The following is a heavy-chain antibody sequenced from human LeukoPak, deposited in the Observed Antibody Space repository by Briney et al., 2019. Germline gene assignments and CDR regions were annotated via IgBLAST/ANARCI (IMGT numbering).Heavy chain of an antibody. CDR3: AREKFGYSSSGAVDY. V-gene: IGHV3-30-3*01. J-gene: IGHJ4*02. CDR1: GFTFSSYA. Sequence: GGSLRLSCAASGFTFSSYAMHWVRQAPGKGLEWVAVISYDGSNKYYADSVKGRFTISRDNSKNTLYLQMNSLRAEDTAVYYCAREKFGYSSSGAVDYWGQGTLVTVSS. D-gene: IGHD6-13*01. CDR2: ISYDGSNK.